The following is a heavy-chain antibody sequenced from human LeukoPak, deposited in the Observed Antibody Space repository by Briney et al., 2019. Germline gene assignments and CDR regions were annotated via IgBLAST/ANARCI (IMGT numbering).Heavy chain of an antibody. CDR2: ISGGGGST. CDR3: AKKTVTTDYYYYGMDV. D-gene: IGHD4-17*01. J-gene: IGHJ6*02. Sequence: GGSLRLSCAASGFTFSSYWMSWVRQAPGKGLEWVSAISGGGGSTHYADSVKGRFTISRDNSKNTLYLQMNSLRAEDTAVYYCAKKTVTTDYYYYGMDVWGQGTTVTVSS. V-gene: IGHV3-23*01. CDR1: GFTFSSYW.